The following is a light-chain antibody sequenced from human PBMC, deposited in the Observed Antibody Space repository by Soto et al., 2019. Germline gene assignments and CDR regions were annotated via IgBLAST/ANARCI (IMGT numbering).Light chain of an antibody. CDR2: GAS. CDR3: QQLSEWPIT. CDR1: QSVSNNY. Sequence: EIVVAQSPGTLSLSPGERGSLSCRASQSVSNNYLAWYQQKPGQAPRLLIYGASNRATGIPDRFSGSGSGRDFTLSISSLQPQDSADYYCQQLSEWPITFGQGTRLEIK. J-gene: IGKJ5*01. V-gene: IGKV3D-20*02.